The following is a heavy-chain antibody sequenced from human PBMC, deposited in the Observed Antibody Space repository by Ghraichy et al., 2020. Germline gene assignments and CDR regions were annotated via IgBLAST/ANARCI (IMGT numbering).Heavy chain of an antibody. D-gene: IGHD3-3*01. CDR3: ARDLSITIFGVVIGVFDY. CDR2: IKQDGSEK. Sequence: GESLNISCAASGFTFSSYWMSWVRQAPGKGLEWVANIKQDGSEKYYVDSVKGRFTISRDNAKNSLYLQMNSLRAEDTAVYYCARDLSITIFGVVIGVFDYWGQGTLVTVSS. V-gene: IGHV3-7*03. CDR1: GFTFSSYW. J-gene: IGHJ4*02.